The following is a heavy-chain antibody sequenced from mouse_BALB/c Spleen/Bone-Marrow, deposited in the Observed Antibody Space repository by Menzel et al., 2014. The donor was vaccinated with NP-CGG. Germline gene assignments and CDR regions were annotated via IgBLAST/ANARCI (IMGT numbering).Heavy chain of an antibody. J-gene: IGHJ2*01. CDR2: ISSGGGST. Sequence: EVMLVESGGGLVKPGGSLKLPCAASGFGFSSSDMSWVRQTPEKRLEWVAYISSGGGSTYYPDTVKGRFTISRDNAKNTLYLQMSSLKSEDTAMYYCATHYYGRFDYWGQGTTLTVSS. CDR3: ATHYYGRFDY. V-gene: IGHV5-12-1*01. D-gene: IGHD1-2*01. CDR1: GFGFSSSD.